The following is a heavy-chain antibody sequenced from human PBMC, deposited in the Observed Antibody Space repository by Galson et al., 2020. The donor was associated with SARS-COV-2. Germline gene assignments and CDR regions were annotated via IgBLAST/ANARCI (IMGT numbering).Heavy chain of an antibody. D-gene: IGHD2-2*01. CDR2: INHSGST. Sequence: SETLSLTCAVYGGPFRGYYWSWIRQPPGKGLEWIGEINHSGSTNYNPSLKSRVTISVDTSKNQFSLELTSVTAADTAVYYCARGDHCSSTTCYEGFGWFHPWGQGTLVTVSS. CDR3: ARGDHCSSTTCYEGFGWFHP. J-gene: IGHJ5*02. CDR1: GGPFRGYY. V-gene: IGHV4-34*01.